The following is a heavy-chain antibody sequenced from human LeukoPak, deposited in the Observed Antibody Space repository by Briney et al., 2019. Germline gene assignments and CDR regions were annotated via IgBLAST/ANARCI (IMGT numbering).Heavy chain of an antibody. CDR2: ISAYNGNT. CDR1: GYTVTSYG. CDR3: ARVGLRYFDWLLSDAFDI. D-gene: IGHD3-9*01. Sequence: ASVKVSCKASGYTVTSYGISWVRQAPGQGLEWMGWISAYNGNTNYAQKLQGRVTMTTETSTSTAYMELRSLRSDDTAVYYCARVGLRYFDWLLSDAFDIRGQGTMVTVSS. J-gene: IGHJ3*02. V-gene: IGHV1-18*01.